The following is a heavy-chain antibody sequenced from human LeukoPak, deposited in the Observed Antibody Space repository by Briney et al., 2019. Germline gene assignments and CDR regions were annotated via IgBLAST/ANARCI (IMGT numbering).Heavy chain of an antibody. CDR2: ISSSSSYI. D-gene: IGHD6-13*01. J-gene: IGHJ5*02. Sequence: KSGGSLRLSCAASGFTFSSYSMNWVRQAPGKGLEWVSSISSSSSYIYYADSVKGRFTISRDNAKNSLYLQMNSLRAEDTAVYYCARIYSSSWYPTWWNPFDPWGQGTLVTVSS. V-gene: IGHV3-21*01. CDR3: ARIYSSSWYPTWWNPFDP. CDR1: GFTFSSYS.